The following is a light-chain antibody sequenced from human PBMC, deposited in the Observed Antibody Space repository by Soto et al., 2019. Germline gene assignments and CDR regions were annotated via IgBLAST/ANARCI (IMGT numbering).Light chain of an antibody. CDR2: DAS. V-gene: IGKV1-5*01. J-gene: IGKJ2*01. CDR1: QSISSW. Sequence: DIQMTQSPSTLSASVGDRVTITCRASQSISSWLAWYQQKPGKAPKLLIYDASALESGVPSRFSGSGSGTEFTLTLSSLQPDDFATYYCQQYNSYSYTFGQGTTLEIK. CDR3: QQYNSYSYT.